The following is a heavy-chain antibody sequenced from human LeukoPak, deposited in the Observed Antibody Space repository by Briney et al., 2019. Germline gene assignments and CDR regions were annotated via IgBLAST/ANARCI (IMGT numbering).Heavy chain of an antibody. CDR2: IIPIFGTA. Sequence: GASVKVSCKASGGTFISYAISWVRQAPGQGLEWMGRIIPIFGTANYAQKFQGRVTITADESTSTAYMELSSLRSEDTAVYYCARYLEDSYYHYYMDVWGKGTTVTVSS. V-gene: IGHV1-69*15. D-gene: IGHD3-9*01. CDR3: ARYLEDSYYHYYMDV. J-gene: IGHJ6*03. CDR1: GGTFISYA.